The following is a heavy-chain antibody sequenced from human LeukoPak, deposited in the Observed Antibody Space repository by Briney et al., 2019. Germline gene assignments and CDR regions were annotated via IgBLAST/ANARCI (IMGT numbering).Heavy chain of an antibody. J-gene: IGHJ6*02. CDR2: IHQSGSA. D-gene: IGHD2-15*01. Sequence: PSETLSLTCAVSGGSISSGGYSWSWIRQPPGKGLEWLGEIHQSGSATYSPPLKRRVTISLDTSTNQFSLELNSVTAADTAVYYCARWQCSGGGCDTHGMDVWGQGATVTVSS. V-gene: IGHV4-30-2*01. CDR1: GGSISSGGYS. CDR3: ARWQCSGGGCDTHGMDV.